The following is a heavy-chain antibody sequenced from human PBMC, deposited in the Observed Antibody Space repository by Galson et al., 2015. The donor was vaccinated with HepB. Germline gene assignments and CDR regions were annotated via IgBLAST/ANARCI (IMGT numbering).Heavy chain of an antibody. V-gene: IGHV3-15*01. J-gene: IGHJ4*02. CDR1: GFTFSNAW. Sequence: FLRLSCAASGFTFSNAWMSWVRQAPGKGLGWVGRIKSKTDGGTTDYAAPVKGRFTISRDDSKNTLYLQMNSLKTEDTAVYYCTTESVGQWLVEYYFDYWGQGTLVTVSS. CDR3: TTESVGQWLVEYYFDY. CDR2: IKSKTDGGTT. D-gene: IGHD6-19*01.